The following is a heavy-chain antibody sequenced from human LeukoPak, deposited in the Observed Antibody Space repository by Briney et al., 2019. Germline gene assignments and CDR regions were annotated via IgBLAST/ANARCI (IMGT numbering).Heavy chain of an antibody. V-gene: IGHV4-39*01. Sequence: SETLSLTCTVSGGSISSSGYYWGWIRQPPGRGLEWIGNIYYSGSTYYNPSLKSRVTISVDTSKNQFSLKLSSVTAADTAVYYCARPLGGEYYYDSSGAAFDYWGQGTLVTVSS. D-gene: IGHD3-22*01. CDR1: GGSISSSGYY. CDR2: IYYSGST. CDR3: ARPLGGEYYYDSSGAAFDY. J-gene: IGHJ4*02.